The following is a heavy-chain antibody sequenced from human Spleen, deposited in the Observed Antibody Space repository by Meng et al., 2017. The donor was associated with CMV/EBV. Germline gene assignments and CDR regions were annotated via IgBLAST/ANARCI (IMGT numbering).Heavy chain of an antibody. J-gene: IGHJ3*02. CDR2: VHHTGST. Sequence: SETLSLTCTVSSGSISSSGHYWAWIRQPPGKRLEWIGSVHHTGSTYDNPSLKSRVTISVDTSKNQFSLNLRSVTAADTAVYYCARDTYDYWSDYPVGAFDIWGQGTMVTVSS. V-gene: IGHV4-39*07. CDR3: ARDTYDYWSDYPVGAFDI. CDR1: SGSISSSGHY. D-gene: IGHD3/OR15-3a*01.